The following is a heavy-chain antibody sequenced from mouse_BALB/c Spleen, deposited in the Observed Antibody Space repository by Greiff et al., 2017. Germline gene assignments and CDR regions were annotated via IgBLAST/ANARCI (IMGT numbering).Heavy chain of an antibody. J-gene: IGHJ3*01. CDR2: ISSGSSTI. CDR3: AKDYGRGFAY. V-gene: IGHV5-17*02. CDR1: GFTFSSFG. Sequence: EVHLVESGGGLVQPGGSRKLSCAASGFTFSSFGMHWVSQAPEKGLEWVAYISSGSSTIYYADTVKGRFTISSDNPKNTLFLQMTSLRSEDTAMYYCAKDYGRGFAYWGQGTLVTVSA. D-gene: IGHD1-1*01.